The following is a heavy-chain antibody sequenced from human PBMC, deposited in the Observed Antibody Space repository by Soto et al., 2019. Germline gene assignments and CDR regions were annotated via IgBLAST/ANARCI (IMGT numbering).Heavy chain of an antibody. CDR1: GFTFSDYY. Sequence: QVQLVESGGELVKPGGSLRLSCAASGFTFSDYYMSWIRQAPGKELEWVSSITSSGSTTYYTDSVKGRFTISRDNAKNSLYLQMNSLRAEDTAVYYWARERYSYGPYYFDYWGQGTLVTVSS. CDR3: ARERYSYGPYYFDY. CDR2: ITSSGSTT. J-gene: IGHJ4*02. V-gene: IGHV3-11*01. D-gene: IGHD5-18*01.